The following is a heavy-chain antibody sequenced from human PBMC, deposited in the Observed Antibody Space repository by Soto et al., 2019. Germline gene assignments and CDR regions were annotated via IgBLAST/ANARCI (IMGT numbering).Heavy chain of an antibody. D-gene: IGHD3-3*01. V-gene: IGHV3-66*01. CDR2: ISSGGST. Sequence: EVQLVESGGGLVQPGGSLRLSCAVSGFTVSNFYMTWVRQALGKGLEWVSVISSGGSTYYADSVKGRFTISRDNSKNTLFLEMNSLRAGDTAVYYCARDTFGGAYDFWHGGQGTLVTVSS. CDR1: GFTVSNFY. CDR3: ARDTFGGAYDFWH. J-gene: IGHJ4*02.